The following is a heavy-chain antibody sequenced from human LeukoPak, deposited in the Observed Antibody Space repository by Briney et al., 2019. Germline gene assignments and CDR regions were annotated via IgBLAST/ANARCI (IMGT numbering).Heavy chain of an antibody. CDR3: ACPKGGRYHEGFDY. D-gene: IGHD3-16*02. J-gene: IGHJ4*02. V-gene: IGHV3-23*01. CDR1: GFTLINYA. Sequence: PGASLRLSCAASGFTLINYAMSWVRQAPGKGLEWVSAVSDSGANTYYADSVKGRFTISRDNSKNTLYLQMNSLRAEDTAVYYCACPKGGRYHEGFDYWGQGTLVTVSS. CDR2: VSDSGANT.